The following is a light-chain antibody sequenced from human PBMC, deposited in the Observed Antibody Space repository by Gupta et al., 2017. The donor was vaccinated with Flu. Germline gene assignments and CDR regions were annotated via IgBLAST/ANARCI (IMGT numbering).Light chain of an antibody. Sequence: PATLSVSQGERATLSCRASQSVSSNLAWYQQKPGQAPRLLIYGASIRVTDLPGRFSAGGSETEFTLAISSLQSEDFAVYYCHQYNDWPRTFGQGTKVEIK. CDR2: GAS. J-gene: IGKJ1*01. CDR3: HQYNDWPRT. CDR1: QSVSSN. V-gene: IGKV3-15*01.